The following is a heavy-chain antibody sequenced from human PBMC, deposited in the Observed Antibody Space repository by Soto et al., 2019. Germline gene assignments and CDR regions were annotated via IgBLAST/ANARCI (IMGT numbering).Heavy chain of an antibody. J-gene: IGHJ4*02. D-gene: IGHD1-26*01. CDR1: GFTFTSSA. CDR2: IVVRSVNT. Sequence: QMQLVQSGPEVKKPGTSVKVSCKASGFTFTSSAMQWVRQARGQRLEWIGWIVVRSVNTNYAQKSQERVTITRDLSTSTAYMELSSRRSEDTAVYYCAATPVSVTGYWGQGTLVTVSS. V-gene: IGHV1-58*02. CDR3: AATPVSVTGY.